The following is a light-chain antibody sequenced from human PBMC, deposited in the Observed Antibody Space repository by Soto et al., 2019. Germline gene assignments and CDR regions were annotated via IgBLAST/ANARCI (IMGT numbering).Light chain of an antibody. CDR2: AAS. Sequence: IQLTQSPSSLSASVGDRVTITCRASQGITSYLAWYQQKLGKAPKLLIYAASSLQSGAPSRFTGSGSGTHFTLTITSLQPEDFATYFCQQSYATPHTFGQGTKVDIK. CDR1: QGITSY. J-gene: IGKJ2*01. V-gene: IGKV1-39*01. CDR3: QQSYATPHT.